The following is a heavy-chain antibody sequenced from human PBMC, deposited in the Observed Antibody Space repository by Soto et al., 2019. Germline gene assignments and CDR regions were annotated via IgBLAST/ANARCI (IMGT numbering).Heavy chain of an antibody. CDR1: GFTFSSYA. CDR3: ADGGEWSFNFEY. CDR2: ISASGGST. Sequence: EVQLLESGGGLVQPGGSLRLSSAASGFTFSSYAMSWVRQAPGKGLEWVSAISASGGSTYYADSVKGRFTISRDNSKNTLYLQMNNLRVEDKAVYYCADGGEWSFNFEYWGQGTLVTVFS. V-gene: IGHV3-23*01. D-gene: IGHD3-3*01. J-gene: IGHJ4*02.